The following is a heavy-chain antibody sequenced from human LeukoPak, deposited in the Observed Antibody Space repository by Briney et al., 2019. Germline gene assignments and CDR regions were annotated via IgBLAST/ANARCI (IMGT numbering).Heavy chain of an antibody. J-gene: IGHJ4*02. D-gene: IGHD3-16*02. Sequence: GGSLRLSCAASGFTVSSSYMSWVRQAPGKGLEWVSVIYSGGSTYYADSVKGRFTISRDNSKNTLYLQMNSLRAEDTAVYYCARDLTYDYVWGSYRYSDYWGQGTLVTVSS. CDR3: ARDLTYDYVWGSYRYSDY. V-gene: IGHV3-53*01. CDR1: GFTVSSSY. CDR2: IYSGGST.